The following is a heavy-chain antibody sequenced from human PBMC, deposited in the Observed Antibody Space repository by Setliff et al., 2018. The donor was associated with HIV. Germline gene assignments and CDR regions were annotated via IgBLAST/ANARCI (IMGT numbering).Heavy chain of an antibody. Sequence: SVKVSCKTSGGTLSNYVITWVRQAPGRGLEWMGMIIPMYNIPAYAQKFQGRVTFTADESTSTAYMELSSLSSEDTAVYYCAREQTGVAAAAFGGGSAWSDEGFDIWGQGTMVTVSS. V-gene: IGHV1-69*13. CDR3: AREQTGVAAAAFGGGSAWSDEGFDI. CDR1: GGTLSNYV. D-gene: IGHD6-13*01. CDR2: IIPMYNIP. J-gene: IGHJ3*02.